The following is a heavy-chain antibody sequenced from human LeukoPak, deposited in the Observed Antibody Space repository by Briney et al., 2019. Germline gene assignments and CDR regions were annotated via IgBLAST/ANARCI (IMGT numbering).Heavy chain of an antibody. CDR1: GHTFTGYY. CDR3: ARASIEYYDSSGYYYFDY. J-gene: IGHJ4*02. D-gene: IGHD3-22*01. V-gene: IGHV1-2*06. Sequence: ASVKVSCKASGHTFTGYYMHWVRQAPGQGLEWMGRINPNSGGTNYAQKFQGRVTMTRDTSISTAYMELSRLRSDDTAVYYCARASIEYYDSSGYYYFDYWGQGTLVTVSS. CDR2: INPNSGGT.